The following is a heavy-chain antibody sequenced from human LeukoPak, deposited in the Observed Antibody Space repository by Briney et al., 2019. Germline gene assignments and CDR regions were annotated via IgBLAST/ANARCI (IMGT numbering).Heavy chain of an antibody. D-gene: IGHD5-12*01. Sequence: SETLSLTCTVWGGSIRIYYWRCMREPPGKGREGRGYIYYSGSTNYNPSLKSRVNIAVHTPKHHFPLTLSPVTAAHTAVYYCARHARGSPRFDPWGQGTLVTVSS. CDR3: ARHARGSPRFDP. CDR1: GGSIRIYY. J-gene: IGHJ5*02. CDR2: IYYSGST. V-gene: IGHV4-59*08.